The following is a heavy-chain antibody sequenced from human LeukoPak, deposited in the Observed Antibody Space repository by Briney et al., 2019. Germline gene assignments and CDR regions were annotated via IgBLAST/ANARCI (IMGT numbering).Heavy chain of an antibody. CDR2: IHYSGST. Sequence: SETLSLTCTVSHVSISTYYWSWIRQPPGKGLEWMGYIHYSGSTNYNPSLKSRVTISVDTSKKQLSLMLRSVTASDTAVYYCARDIYGSGHGWFDTWGREDWSPSPQ. V-gene: IGHV4-59*01. D-gene: IGHD3-10*01. CDR1: HVSISTYY. J-gene: IGHJ5*02. CDR3: ARDIYGSGHGWFDT.